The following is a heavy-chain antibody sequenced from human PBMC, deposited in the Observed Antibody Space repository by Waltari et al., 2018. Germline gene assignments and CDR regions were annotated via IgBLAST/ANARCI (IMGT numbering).Heavy chain of an antibody. CDR1: GFTFSSYA. V-gene: IGHV3-30-3*01. J-gene: IGHJ5*02. CDR2: ISYDGSNK. Sequence: QVQLVESGGGVVQPGRSLRLSCAASGFTFSSYAMHWVRQAPGKGLEWLAVISYDGSNKYYADSVKGRFTISRDNSKNTLYLQMNSLRAEDTAVYYCAREEQGWFDPWGQGTLVTVSS. D-gene: IGHD1-26*01. CDR3: AREEQGWFDP.